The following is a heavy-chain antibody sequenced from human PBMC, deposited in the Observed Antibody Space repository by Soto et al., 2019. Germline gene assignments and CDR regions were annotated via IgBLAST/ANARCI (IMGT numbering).Heavy chain of an antibody. D-gene: IGHD6-13*01. CDR2: IYYSGST. CDR1: GGSISSYY. J-gene: IGHJ6*02. V-gene: IGHV4-59*01. CDR3: ARDSSSWSPRYYYYGMDV. Sequence: SETLSLTCTVSGGSISSYYWSWIRQPPGKGLEWIGYIYYSGSTNYNPSLKSRVTISVDTSKNQFSLKLSSVTAADTAVYYCARDSSSWSPRYYYYGMDVWGQGTTVTVSS.